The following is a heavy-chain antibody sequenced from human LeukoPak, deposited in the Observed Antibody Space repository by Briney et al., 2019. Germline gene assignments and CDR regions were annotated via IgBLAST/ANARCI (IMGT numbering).Heavy chain of an antibody. D-gene: IGHD3-16*01. CDR2: IYYSGST. Sequence: SETLSLTCTVSGGSISSSSYYWGWIRQPPGKGREWIGSIYYSGSTYYNPSLKSRVTISVDTSKNEFSLKLSSVTAADTAVYYCARGPVGVMGDAFDIWGQGKMVTVSS. J-gene: IGHJ3*02. V-gene: IGHV4-39*07. CDR3: ARGPVGVMGDAFDI. CDR1: GGSISSSSYY.